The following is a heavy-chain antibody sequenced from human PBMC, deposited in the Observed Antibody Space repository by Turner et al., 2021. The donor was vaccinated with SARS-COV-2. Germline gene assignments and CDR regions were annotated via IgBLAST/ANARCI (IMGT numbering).Heavy chain of an antibody. D-gene: IGHD3-22*01. J-gene: IGHJ3*02. CDR3: ARWDNYYDSSGYYPDAFDI. V-gene: IGHV3-21*01. CDR2: ISSSSSYI. Sequence: EVQLVEAGGGLVKPGGSLRPFRPRSAVTFTSYSMNWVRQAPGKGLEWVSCISSSSSYIYYADSVKGRFTISRDNAKNSLYLQMNSLRAEDTAVYYCARWDNYYDSSGYYPDAFDIWGQGTMVTVSS. CDR1: AVTFTSYS.